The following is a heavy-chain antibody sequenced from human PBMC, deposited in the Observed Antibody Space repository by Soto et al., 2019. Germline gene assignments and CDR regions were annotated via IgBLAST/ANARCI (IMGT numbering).Heavy chain of an antibody. CDR3: GRQIYDSSGYYYAY. V-gene: IGHV4-39*01. J-gene: IGHJ4*02. Sequence: QLQLQESGPGLVKPSETLSLTCTVSGGSSSSSFYYWGWIRQPPGQGLEWLGTIYSLGNTYYNPSLNSRVTISVDKSKSPLFMKLSSVSAPDTAVYYCGRQIYDSSGYYYAYWGQGTLVTVSS. CDR2: IYSLGNT. D-gene: IGHD3-22*01. CDR1: GGSSSSSFYY.